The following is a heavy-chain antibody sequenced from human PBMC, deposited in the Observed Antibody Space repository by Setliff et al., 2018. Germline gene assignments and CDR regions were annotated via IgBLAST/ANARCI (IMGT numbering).Heavy chain of an antibody. CDR2: MNPNSGNT. D-gene: IGHD6-13*01. J-gene: IGHJ6*02. CDR3: ARDLGGGVSNLYYYYYGMDV. Sequence: ASVKVSCKASGYTFTSYDINWVRQATGQGLEWMGWMNPNSGNTGYAQKFQGRVTMTRDTSTSTAYMELSSQRSEDIDVYYCARDLGGGVSNLYYYYYGMDVWGQGTTVTVSS. CDR1: GYTFTSYD. V-gene: IGHV1-8*01.